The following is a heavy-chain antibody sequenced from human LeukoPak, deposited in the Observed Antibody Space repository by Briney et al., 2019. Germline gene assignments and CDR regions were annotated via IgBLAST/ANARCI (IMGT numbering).Heavy chain of an antibody. V-gene: IGHV4-59*01. Sequence: SETLSLTCTVSGGSISSYYWSWIRQPPGKGLEWIGYIYYSGSTNYNPSLKSRVTISVDTSKNQFSLKLSSVTAADTAVYYCARGNSAYYDVWSGTKELLDYWGQGTPVTVSS. J-gene: IGHJ4*02. D-gene: IGHD3-3*01. CDR2: IYYSGST. CDR1: GGSISSYY. CDR3: ARGNSAYYDVWSGTKELLDY.